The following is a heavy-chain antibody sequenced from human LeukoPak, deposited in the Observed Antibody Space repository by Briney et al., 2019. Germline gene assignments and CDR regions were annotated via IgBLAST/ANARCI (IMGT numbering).Heavy chain of an antibody. CDR3: ATADPHVDSKNWFDP. Sequence: PGGSLRLSCAASGFTFSSYSMNWVRQAPGKGLEWVSSISSSSSYIYYADSVKGRFTISRDNAKNSLYLQMNSLRAEDTAVYYCATADPHVDSKNWFDPWGQGTLVTVSS. D-gene: IGHD3/OR15-3a*01. J-gene: IGHJ5*02. CDR1: GFTFSSYS. CDR2: ISSSSSYI. V-gene: IGHV3-21*01.